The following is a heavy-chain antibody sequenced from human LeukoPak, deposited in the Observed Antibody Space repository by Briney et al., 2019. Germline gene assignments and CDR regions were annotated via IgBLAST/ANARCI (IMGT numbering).Heavy chain of an antibody. CDR1: GGSISISSYY. V-gene: IGHV4-39*01. CDR2: IYYSGST. J-gene: IGHJ4*02. CDR3: ARLDPQLYISGWYGDY. Sequence: SETLSLTCTVSGGSISISSYYWGWIRQPPGKGLEWTGSIYYSGSTYYNPSLKSRVTISVDTSKNQFSLKLSSVTAADTAVYYCARLDPQLYISGWYGDYWGQGTLVTVSS. D-gene: IGHD6-19*01.